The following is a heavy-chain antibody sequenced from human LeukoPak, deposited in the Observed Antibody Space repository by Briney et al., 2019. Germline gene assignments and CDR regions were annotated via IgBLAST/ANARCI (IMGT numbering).Heavy chain of an antibody. J-gene: IGHJ4*02. CDR2: ISSSSSYI. CDR1: GFTFSSYS. Sequence: PGGSLRLSCAASGFTFSSYSMNWVRQAPGKGLEWVSSISSSSSYIYHADSVKGRFTISRDNAKNSLYLQMNSLRAEDTAVYYCARVYCSGGSCYPVYYFDYWGQGTLVTVSS. CDR3: ARVYCSGGSCYPVYYFDY. V-gene: IGHV3-21*01. D-gene: IGHD2-15*01.